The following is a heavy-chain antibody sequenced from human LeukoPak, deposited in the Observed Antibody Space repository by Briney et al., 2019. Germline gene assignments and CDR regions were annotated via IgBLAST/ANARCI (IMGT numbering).Heavy chain of an antibody. CDR1: GYTFTGYY. V-gene: IGHV1-2*02. J-gene: IGHJ4*02. CDR3: ARDLDHRDNWKVL. D-gene: IGHD1-20*01. CDR2: INPNSGGT. Sequence: ASVKVSCKASGYTFTGYYMHWVRQAPGQGLEWMGWINPNSGGTNYAQKFQGRVTMTRDTSISTAYMELSRLRSDDTAVYYCARDLDHRDNWKVLWGQGTLVTVSS.